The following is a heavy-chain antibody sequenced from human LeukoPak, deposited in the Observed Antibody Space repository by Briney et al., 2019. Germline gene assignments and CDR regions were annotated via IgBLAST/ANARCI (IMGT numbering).Heavy chain of an antibody. Sequence: GGSLRLSCAASGFTFSSYSMNWVRQAPGKGLEWVSYISSSSSTIYYADSVKGRFTISRDNAKNSLYLQMNSLRAEDTAVYYCARVRVGIAAAGGLDYWGQGTLVTVSS. CDR1: GFTFSSYS. CDR2: ISSSSSTI. CDR3: ARVRVGIAAAGGLDY. V-gene: IGHV3-48*04. D-gene: IGHD6-13*01. J-gene: IGHJ4*02.